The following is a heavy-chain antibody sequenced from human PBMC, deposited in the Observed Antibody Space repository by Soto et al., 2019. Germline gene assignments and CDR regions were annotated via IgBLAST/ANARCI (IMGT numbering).Heavy chain of an antibody. D-gene: IGHD3-22*01. V-gene: IGHV5-10-1*01. J-gene: IGHJ4*02. CDR2: IDPSDSQT. CDR1: GYSFAGYW. Sequence: ESLTISCKGSGYSFAGYWITWVGQKPGKGLEWMGRIDPSDSQTYYSPSFRGHVTISVTKSITTVFLQWSSLRASDTAMYYCARQIYDSDTGPNFQYYFDSWGQGTPVTVSS. CDR3: ARQIYDSDTGPNFQYYFDS.